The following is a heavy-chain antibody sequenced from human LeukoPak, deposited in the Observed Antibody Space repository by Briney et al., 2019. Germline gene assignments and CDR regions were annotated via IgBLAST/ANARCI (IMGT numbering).Heavy chain of an antibody. CDR3: ASFGRYNWFDP. CDR1: GFTFSSYW. V-gene: IGHV3-74*01. CDR2: INSDGSST. D-gene: IGHD3-10*01. J-gene: IGHJ5*02. Sequence: GGSLRLSCAASGFTFSSYWMHWVRQAPGKGLVWVSRINSDGSSTGYADSVKGRFTISRDNAKNTLYLQMNSLRAEDTAVYYCASFGRYNWFDPWGQGTLVTVSS.